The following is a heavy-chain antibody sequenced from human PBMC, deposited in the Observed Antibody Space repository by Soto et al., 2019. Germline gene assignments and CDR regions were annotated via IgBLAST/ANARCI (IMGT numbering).Heavy chain of an antibody. Sequence: EVQLVESGGGLVQPGGSLRLSCAASGFTFSSYEMNWVRQALGKGLEWVSYISSSGSTIYYADSVKGRFTISRGNAKNSLYLQMNSLRAEDTAVYYCARGGSDCSGGSCYSVRVDYYYGMDVWGQGTTVTVSS. V-gene: IGHV3-48*03. CDR1: GFTFSSYE. CDR2: ISSSGSTI. CDR3: ARGGSDCSGGSCYSVRVDYYYGMDV. J-gene: IGHJ6*02. D-gene: IGHD2-15*01.